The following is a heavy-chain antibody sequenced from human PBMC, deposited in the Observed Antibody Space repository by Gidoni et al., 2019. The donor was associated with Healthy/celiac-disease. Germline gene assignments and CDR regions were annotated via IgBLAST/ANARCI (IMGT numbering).Heavy chain of an antibody. V-gene: IGHV3-30*18. CDR1: GFTFSSYG. CDR2: ISYDGSNK. Sequence: GQLVESGGGVVQPGRSLRLSCAASGFTFSSYGMHWVRQAPGKGLEWVAVISYDGSNKYYADSVKGRFTISRDNSKNTLYLQMNSLRAEDTAVYYCAKGGTYYYGSGSSMDVWGQGTTVTVSS. J-gene: IGHJ6*02. CDR3: AKGGTYYYGSGSSMDV. D-gene: IGHD3-10*01.